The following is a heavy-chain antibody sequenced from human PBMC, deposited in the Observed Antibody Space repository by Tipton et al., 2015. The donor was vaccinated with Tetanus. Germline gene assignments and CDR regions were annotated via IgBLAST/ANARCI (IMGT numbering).Heavy chain of an antibody. CDR2: IFHSGST. V-gene: IGHV4-61*05. J-gene: IGHJ4*02. CDR3: ARGGIVLLDY. CDR1: GGSISSSSYY. Sequence: TLSLTCTVSGGSISSSSYYWTWIRQPPGTGLEWIGYIFHSGSTNYNPSLKSRVTISVDTSKNQFSLKLSSVTAADTAVYYCARGGIVLLDYWGQGTLVTVSS. D-gene: IGHD2-8*01.